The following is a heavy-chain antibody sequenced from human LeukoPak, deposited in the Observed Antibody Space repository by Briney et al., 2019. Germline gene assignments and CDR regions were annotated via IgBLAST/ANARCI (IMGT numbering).Heavy chain of an antibody. D-gene: IGHD3-16*02. CDR2: INAYNGNT. Sequence: ASVKVSCEASGYTFSSYVISWVRQAPGQGLEWMGWINAYNGNTKYVQKVQGRVTMTTDTSTSTAYMEVRSLRSDDTAVYYCARRASLEIWGQGTMVTVSS. J-gene: IGHJ3*02. CDR1: GYTFSSYV. V-gene: IGHV1-18*01. CDR3: ARRASLEI.